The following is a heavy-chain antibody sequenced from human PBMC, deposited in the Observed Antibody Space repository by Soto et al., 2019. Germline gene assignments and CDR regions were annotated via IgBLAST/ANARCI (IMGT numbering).Heavy chain of an antibody. CDR1: GFTFTSSA. D-gene: IGHD1-1*01. CDR3: AAVGAERLERPDVDY. J-gene: IGHJ4*02. CDR2: IVVGSGNT. V-gene: IGHV1-58*01. Sequence: QMQLVQSGPEVKKPGTSVKVCCKASGFTFTSSAVQWVRQARGQRLEWIGWIVVGSGNTNYAQKFQERVTITRDMSTSTAYMELSSLRSEDTAVYYCAAVGAERLERPDVDYWGQGTLVTVSS.